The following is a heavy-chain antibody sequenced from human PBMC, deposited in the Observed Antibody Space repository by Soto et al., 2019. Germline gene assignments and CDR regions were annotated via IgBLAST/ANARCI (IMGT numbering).Heavy chain of an antibody. CDR1: GFTFSSYW. D-gene: IGHD5-12*01. V-gene: IGHV3-7*03. CDR3: ARGVSSGYDWIDY. J-gene: IGHJ4*02. Sequence: EVQLVESGGGLVQPGGSLRLSCAASGFTFSSYWMSWVRQAPGKGLEWVANIKQDGSEKYYVDSVKGRFTISRDNAKNSLYLQMNSLRAEDTAVYYCARGVSSGYDWIDYWGQGTLVTVSS. CDR2: IKQDGSEK.